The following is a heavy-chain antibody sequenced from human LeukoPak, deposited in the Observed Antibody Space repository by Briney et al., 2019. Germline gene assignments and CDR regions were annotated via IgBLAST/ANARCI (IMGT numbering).Heavy chain of an antibody. V-gene: IGHV3-15*01. J-gene: IGHJ4*02. CDR1: GFTFSNAW. Sequence: GGSLRLSCAVSGFTFSNAWMSWVRQAPGKGLEWVGRIRSKTDGGTTDYAAPVKGRFTISRDESKNTLYLQMNSLRAEDTAVYYCAKGGHYGGNPGYWGQGTLVTVSS. CDR2: IRSKTDGGTT. D-gene: IGHD4-23*01. CDR3: AKGGHYGGNPGY.